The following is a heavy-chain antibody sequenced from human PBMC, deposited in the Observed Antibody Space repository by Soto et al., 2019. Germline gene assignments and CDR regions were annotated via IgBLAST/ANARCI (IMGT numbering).Heavy chain of an antibody. D-gene: IGHD1-26*01. CDR2: INGGNGNT. CDR3: ARADSGFSGSHSLDSFTY. J-gene: IGHJ4*02. Sequence: GASVKVACKASGNTVPNYAIHWVRQAPVQRLEGMGWINGGNGNTYYSEDFQGRVTFTRDTSAGPVYMQLSSLTSEDTAVYYCARADSGFSGSHSLDSFTYWGQGALVTVSS. CDR1: GNTVPNYA. V-gene: IGHV1-3*01.